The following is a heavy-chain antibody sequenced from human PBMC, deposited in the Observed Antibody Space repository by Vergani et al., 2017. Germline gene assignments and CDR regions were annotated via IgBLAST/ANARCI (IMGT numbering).Heavy chain of an antibody. V-gene: IGHV5-51*01. CDR3: ARHTTYTDS. CDR1: EYSFGNYW. CDR2: IYPADSDT. J-gene: IGHJ4*02. D-gene: IGHD1-1*01. Sequence: EVELVQSGPEMSKPGESLKISCKGSEYSFGNYWIGWVRQMPGKGLEWMGIIYPADSDTRYSPSFQGQVTIFADKSISTGFLQWDSLKASDTALYYCARHTTYTDSWGQGTLVTVSS.